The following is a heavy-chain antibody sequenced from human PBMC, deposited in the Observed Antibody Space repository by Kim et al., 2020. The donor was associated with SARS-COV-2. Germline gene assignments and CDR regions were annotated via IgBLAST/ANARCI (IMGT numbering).Heavy chain of an antibody. J-gene: IGHJ4*01. CDR1: GFTFSNFW. Sequence: GGSLRLSCAASGFTFSNFWIHWVRQGPGTGLVYVSGISGDGNNNWYADSVKGRFTISRDNAKNTVYLQMNSRRAEDTAIYFCARDRRSTSADYYFDYWG. CDR2: ISGDGNNN. D-gene: IGHD1-26*01. CDR3: ARDRRSTSADYYFDY. V-gene: IGHV3-74*01.